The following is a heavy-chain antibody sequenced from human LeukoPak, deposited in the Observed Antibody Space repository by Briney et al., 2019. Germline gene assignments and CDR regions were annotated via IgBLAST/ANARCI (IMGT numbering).Heavy chain of an antibody. Sequence: GGSLRLSCAASGFTFSSYSMNWVRQAPGKGLEWVSYISSSSSTIYYADSVKGRFTISRDNAKNSLYLQMNSLRPEDTALYYCAKGKSRYYYDSSGYYFHWGQGTLVTVSS. D-gene: IGHD3-22*01. CDR2: ISSSSSTI. V-gene: IGHV3-48*04. J-gene: IGHJ4*02. CDR1: GFTFSSYS. CDR3: AKGKSRYYYDSSGYYFH.